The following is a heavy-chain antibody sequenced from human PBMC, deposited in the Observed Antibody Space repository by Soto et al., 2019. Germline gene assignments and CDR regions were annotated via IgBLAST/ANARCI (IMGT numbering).Heavy chain of an antibody. CDR3: ARAEGMAPYYSYAMDV. J-gene: IGHJ6*02. CDR2: INNYNGHT. CDR1: GYSFSKFG. Sequence: VVLVQSGAELKSLGATVKVSCQASGYSFSKFGIGWVRQAPGRGFEWVGWINNYNGHTNFAPKFKGRVSLTRDSSATTAYMELSSLTPDDSAIYFCARAEGMAPYYSYAMDVWGQGTAVTVSS. V-gene: IGHV1-18*04.